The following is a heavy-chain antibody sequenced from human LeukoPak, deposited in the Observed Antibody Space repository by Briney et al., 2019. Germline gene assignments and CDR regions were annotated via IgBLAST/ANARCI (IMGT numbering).Heavy chain of an antibody. CDR3: AKGPRGYSYGYPNKWFDP. CDR2: ISGSGGST. D-gene: IGHD5-18*01. V-gene: IGHV3-23*01. CDR1: GFTFSSYA. Sequence: PGGSLRLSCAASGFTFSSYAMSWVRQAPGKGLEWVSAISGSGGSTYYADSVKGRFTISRDNSKNTLYLQMNSLRAEDTAVYCCAKGPRGYSYGYPNKWFDPWGQGTLVTVSS. J-gene: IGHJ5*02.